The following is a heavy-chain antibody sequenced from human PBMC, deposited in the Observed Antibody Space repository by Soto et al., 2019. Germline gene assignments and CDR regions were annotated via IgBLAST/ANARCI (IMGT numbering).Heavy chain of an antibody. CDR1: GDSVSSNSVG. CDR2: TFYRSKWYN. V-gene: IGHV6-1*01. CDR3: ARVDYTESEYYHGMDV. J-gene: IGHJ6*02. D-gene: IGHD4-4*01. Sequence: PSQTLSDTCVISGDSVSSNSVGWNWLRQAQSRGLEWLGRTFYRSKWYNDYAVSLKGRISINADTSKNQFSLQLNSLTPENTAVYYCARVDYTESEYYHGMDVRGQGTTATVSS.